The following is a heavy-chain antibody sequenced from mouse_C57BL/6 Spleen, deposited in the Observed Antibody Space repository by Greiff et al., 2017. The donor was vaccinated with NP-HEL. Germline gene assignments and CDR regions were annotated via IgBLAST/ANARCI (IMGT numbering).Heavy chain of an antibody. CDR2: INYDGSST. CDR1: GFTFSDYY. Sequence: EVQVVESEGGLVQPGSSMKLSCTASGFTFSDYYMAWVRQVPEKGLEWVANINYDGSSTYYLDSLKSRFIISRDNAKNILYLQMSSLKSEDTATYYCARDLVDYAMDYWGQGTSVTVSS. V-gene: IGHV5-16*01. D-gene: IGHD1-1*01. CDR3: ARDLVDYAMDY. J-gene: IGHJ4*01.